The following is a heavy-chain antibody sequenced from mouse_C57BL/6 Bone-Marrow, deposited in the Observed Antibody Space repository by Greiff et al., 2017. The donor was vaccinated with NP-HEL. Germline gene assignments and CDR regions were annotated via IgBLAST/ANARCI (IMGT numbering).Heavy chain of an antibody. D-gene: IGHD6-1*01. CDR2: IYPGSGNT. J-gene: IGHJ2*01. V-gene: IGHV1-76*01. CDR1: GYTFTDYY. CDR3: ASSLDY. Sequence: VKLMESGAELVRPGASVKLSCKASGYTFTDYYINWVKQRPGQGLEWIARIYPGSGNTYYNEKFKGKATLTAEKSSSTAYMQLSSLTSEDSAVYFCASSLDYWGQGTTLTVSS.